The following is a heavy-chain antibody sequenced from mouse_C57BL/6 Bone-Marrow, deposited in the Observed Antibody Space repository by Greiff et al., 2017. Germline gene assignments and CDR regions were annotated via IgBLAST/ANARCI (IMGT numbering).Heavy chain of an antibody. D-gene: IGHD1-1*01. CDR3: ARDYYGSSYGDYAMDY. CDR1: GYTFTSYW. V-gene: IGHV1-72*01. J-gene: IGHJ4*01. CDR2: IDPNSGGT. Sequence: QVQLQQPGAELVKPGASVKLSCKASGYTFTSYWMHWVKQRPGRGLEWIGRIDPNSGGTKYNEKFKSKATLTVDKPSSTAYMQLSSLTSEDSAVYDCARDYYGSSYGDYAMDYWGQGTSVTVSS.